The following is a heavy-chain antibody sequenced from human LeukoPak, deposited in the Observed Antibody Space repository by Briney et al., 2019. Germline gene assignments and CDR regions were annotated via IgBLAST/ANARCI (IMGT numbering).Heavy chain of an antibody. CDR2: IDPSGGST. CDR1: GYTFTSYY. D-gene: IGHD2-15*01. CDR3: ARAFTTDSDRRGLVD. V-gene: IGHV1-46*01. Sequence: ASVKVSCKASGYTFTSYYIHWVRQAPGQGLEWMGIIDPSGGSTTYAQKFQGRVTMTRDTSTSTVYMELSSLRSEDTAVYYCARAFTTDSDRRGLVDWGQGTLVTVSS. J-gene: IGHJ4*02.